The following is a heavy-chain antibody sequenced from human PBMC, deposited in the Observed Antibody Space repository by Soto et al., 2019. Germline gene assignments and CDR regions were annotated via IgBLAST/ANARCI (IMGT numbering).Heavy chain of an antibody. J-gene: IGHJ6*02. V-gene: IGHV3-30*18. CDR3: AKDPGLLDYYYYGMDV. CDR1: GFTFSSYG. Sequence: GGSLRLSCAASGFTFSSYGMHWVRQAPGKGLEWVAVISYDGSNKYYADSVKGRFTISRDNSKNTLYLQMNSLRAEDTAVYYFAKDPGLLDYYYYGMDVWGQGTTVTVSS. CDR2: ISYDGSNK. D-gene: IGHD1-26*01.